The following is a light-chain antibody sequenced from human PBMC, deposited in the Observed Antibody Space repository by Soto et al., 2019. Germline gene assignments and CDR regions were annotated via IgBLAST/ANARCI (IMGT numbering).Light chain of an antibody. CDR1: NSDIGRYKF. CDR3: SSSTNTNTLVI. V-gene: IGLV2-14*01. CDR2: EAT. J-gene: IGLJ2*01. Sequence: QSALTQPASVSGSPGQSITISCTGTNSDIGRYKFVSWFQQHPGKAPKLMIFEATNRPSGVSNRFSGSKSGNTASLTISGLQAEDEAIYFCSSSTNTNTLVIFGGGTKLTVL.